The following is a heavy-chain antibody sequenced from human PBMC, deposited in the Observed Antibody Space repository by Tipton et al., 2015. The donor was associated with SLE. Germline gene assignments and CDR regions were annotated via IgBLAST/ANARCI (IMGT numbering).Heavy chain of an antibody. CDR1: GFTFSSYA. Sequence: SLRLSCAASGFTFSSYAMHWVRQAPGKGLEGVAVISYDGSNKYYADSVKGRFTISRDNSKNTLYLQMNSLRAEDTAVYYCAKDYYDSSGYYSEDAFDIWGQGTMVTVSS. J-gene: IGHJ3*02. V-gene: IGHV3-30-3*01. CDR3: AKDYYDSSGYYSEDAFDI. CDR2: ISYDGSNK. D-gene: IGHD3-22*01.